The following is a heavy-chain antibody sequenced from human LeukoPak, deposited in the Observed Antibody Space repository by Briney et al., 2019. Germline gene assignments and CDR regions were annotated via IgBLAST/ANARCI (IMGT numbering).Heavy chain of an antibody. CDR1: GFTFSSYG. V-gene: IGHV3-33*01. CDR2: IWYDGSNK. CDR3: AREMAAAGAGFDY. Sequence: GRSLRLSCAASGFTFSSYGMHWVRQAPGKGLEWVAVIWYDGSNKYYADSVKGRFTISRDNSKNTLYLQMNSLRAEDTAVYYCAREMAAAGAGFDYWGQGTLVTVSS. J-gene: IGHJ4*02. D-gene: IGHD6-13*01.